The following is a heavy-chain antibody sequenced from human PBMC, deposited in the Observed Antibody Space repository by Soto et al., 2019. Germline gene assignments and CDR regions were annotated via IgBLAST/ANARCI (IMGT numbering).Heavy chain of an antibody. CDR3: AKEIDDYYDSSHNLDS. J-gene: IGHJ4*02. D-gene: IGHD3-22*01. V-gene: IGHV3-23*05. CDR2: IHKSGSRT. CDR1: GFTFANYA. Sequence: GGSLRLSCAASGFTFANYAMNWVRRAPGKRLEWVSTIHKSGSRTYYADSVKGRFTISRDNSKSILYLHMNTLRAEDTAVYYCAKEIDDYYDSSHNLDSWGQGTLVTAPQ.